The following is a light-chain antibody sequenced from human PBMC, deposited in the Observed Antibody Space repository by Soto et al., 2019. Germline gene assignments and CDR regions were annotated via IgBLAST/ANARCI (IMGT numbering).Light chain of an antibody. CDR3: QSYDSSLSGWDVV. J-gene: IGLJ2*01. CDR2: GNS. Sequence: QSVLTQPPSVSGAPGQRVTISCTGSSSNIGAGYDVHWYQQLPGTAPKLLIYGNSNRPSGVPDRFSGSKSGTSASLAITGLQAEDEADYYCQSYDSSLSGWDVVFGGGTKLTVI. CDR1: SSNIGAGYD. V-gene: IGLV1-40*01.